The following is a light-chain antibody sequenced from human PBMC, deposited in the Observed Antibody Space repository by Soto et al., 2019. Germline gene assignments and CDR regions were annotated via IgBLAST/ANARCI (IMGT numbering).Light chain of an antibody. V-gene: IGLV2-18*02. CDR2: EVI. CDR1: SRDIGTYDR. J-gene: IGLJ3*02. CDR3: SSYTSSNTWV. Sequence: QSALTQPPSVSGSPGQSVTISCTGTSRDIGTYDRVSWYQQPPGTAPKLMIYEVINRPSGVPDRFSGSKSGNTASLTISGLQTEDEADYYCSSYTSSNTWVFGGGTKLTVL.